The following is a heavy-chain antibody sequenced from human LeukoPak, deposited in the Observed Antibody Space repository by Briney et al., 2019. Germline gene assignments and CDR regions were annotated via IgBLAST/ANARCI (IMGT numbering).Heavy chain of an antibody. V-gene: IGHV3-48*03. D-gene: IGHD3-3*01. Sequence: GGSLRLSCAASGFTFSSYEMNWVRQAPGKGLEWVSYINGGGSTMSYADSVKGRFTISRDNAKKSLYLQMNSLRAEDTAVYYCARDAKSTTIFGEVPNETTYYYYYYMDVWGKGTTVTVSS. CDR3: ARDAKSTTIFGEVPNETTYYYYYYMDV. CDR2: INGGGSTM. J-gene: IGHJ6*03. CDR1: GFTFSSYE.